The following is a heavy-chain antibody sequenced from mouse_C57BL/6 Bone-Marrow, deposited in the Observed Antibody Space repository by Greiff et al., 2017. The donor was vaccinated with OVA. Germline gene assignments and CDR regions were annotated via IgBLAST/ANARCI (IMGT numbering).Heavy chain of an antibody. CDR3: ARHYYGSYWYCDV. CDR2: ISSGGSYT. J-gene: IGHJ1*03. V-gene: IGHV5-6*02. CDR1: GFTFSSYG. Sequence: EVMLVESGGDLVKPGGSLKLSCAASGFTFSSYGMSWVRQTPDKRLEWVATISSGGSYTYYPDSVKGRFTISRDNAKNTLYLQMSSLKSEDTAMYYCARHYYGSYWYCDVWGTGTTVTVSS. D-gene: IGHD1-1*01.